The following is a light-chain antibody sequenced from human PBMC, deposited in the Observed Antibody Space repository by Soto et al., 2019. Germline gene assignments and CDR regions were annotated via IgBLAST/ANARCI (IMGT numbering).Light chain of an antibody. CDR1: VIRGKS. CDR3: QVWESIGDHLWV. V-gene: IGLV3-21*02. Sequence: SYELTQPPSVSVAPGQTATLSCGGNVIRGKSVHWYQQKPGQAPVLVVYDDSDRPSGIPERFSGSKSGNTATLTISRVEAGDEADYYCQVWESIGDHLWVFGGGTKVTVL. J-gene: IGLJ3*02. CDR2: DDS.